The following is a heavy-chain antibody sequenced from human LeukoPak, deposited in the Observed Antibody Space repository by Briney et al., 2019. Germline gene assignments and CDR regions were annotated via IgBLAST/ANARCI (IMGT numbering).Heavy chain of an antibody. V-gene: IGHV3-23*01. J-gene: IGHJ4*02. CDR2: ISGSGGST. CDR3: AKVGRDYGDFAVDY. Sequence: GGSLRLSCAASGFTFSSYAMSWVRQAPGKGLEWVSAISGSGGSTYYADSVKGRFTISRDNSKNTLCLQMNSLRAEDTAVYYCAKVGRDYGDFAVDYWGQGTLGTVSS. D-gene: IGHD4-17*01. CDR1: GFTFSSYA.